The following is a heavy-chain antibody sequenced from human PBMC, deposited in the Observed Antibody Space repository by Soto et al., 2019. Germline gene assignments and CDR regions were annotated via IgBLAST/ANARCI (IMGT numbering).Heavy chain of an antibody. CDR3: ARDFTNGVCHEEAYFQH. D-gene: IGHD2-8*01. V-gene: IGHV1-2*06. J-gene: IGHJ1*01. CDR2: INPNSGGT. Sequence: QVQLVQSGAEVKTPGASVKVSCKASGYTFTGYYMHWVRQAPGPGLEWMGRINPNSGGTNYTQKFQGRVTMTRNTSIRTAYVRLSRLGSDDTTVYYCARDFTNGVCHEEAYFQHWCEGSLVTVSS. CDR1: GYTFTGYY.